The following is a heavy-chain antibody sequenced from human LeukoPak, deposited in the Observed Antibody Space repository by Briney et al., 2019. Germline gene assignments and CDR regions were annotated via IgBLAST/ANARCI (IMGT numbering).Heavy chain of an antibody. Sequence: PSETLSLTCTVSGGSVSSGSYYWSWIRQPPGKGLEWIGYIYYSGSTNYNPSLKSRVTISVDTSKNQFSLKLSSVTAADTAVYYCARMYSSGWYDYWGQGTLVTVSS. CDR1: GGSVSSGSYY. CDR2: IYYSGST. V-gene: IGHV4-61*01. D-gene: IGHD6-19*01. J-gene: IGHJ4*02. CDR3: ARMYSSGWYDY.